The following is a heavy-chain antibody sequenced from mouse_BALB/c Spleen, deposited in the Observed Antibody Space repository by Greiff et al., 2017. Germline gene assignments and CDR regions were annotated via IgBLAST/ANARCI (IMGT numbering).Heavy chain of an antibody. V-gene: IGHV5-6-5*01. Sequence: EVMLVESGGGLVKPGGSLKLSCAASGFTFSSYAMSWVRQTPEKRLEWVASISSGGSTYYPDSVKGRFTISRDNARNILYLQMSSLRSEDTAMYYCARARSYAMDYWGQGTSVTVSS. J-gene: IGHJ4*01. CDR2: ISSGGST. CDR1: GFTFSSYA. CDR3: ARARSYAMDY.